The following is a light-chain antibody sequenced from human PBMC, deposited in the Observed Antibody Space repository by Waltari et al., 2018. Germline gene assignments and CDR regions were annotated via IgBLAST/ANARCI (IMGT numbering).Light chain of an antibody. CDR2: GAS. Sequence: EIVMTKSPATLSVSPGERATLSCRASQSVSSNVAWYQQKPGQAPRLINYGASTRDTGIPARFSGRGSGTEFPLTISSLQSAVFAVYYCQQYNNFPPWTFGQGTKVEIK. J-gene: IGKJ1*01. V-gene: IGKV3-15*01. CDR3: QQYNNFPPWT. CDR1: QSVSSN.